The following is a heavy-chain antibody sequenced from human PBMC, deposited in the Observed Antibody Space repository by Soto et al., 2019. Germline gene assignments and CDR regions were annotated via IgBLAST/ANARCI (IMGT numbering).Heavy chain of an antibody. D-gene: IGHD1-26*01. J-gene: IGHJ6*02. CDR3: ARDGNYYGMDV. V-gene: IGHV3-53*01. CDR1: GFTVSSNY. Sequence: PVGSLRLSCAASGFTVSSNYMSWVRQAPGKGLEWVSVIYSGGSTYYADSVKGRFTISRDNSKNTLYLQMNSLRAEDTAVYYCARDGNYYGMDVWGQGTTVTVSS. CDR2: IYSGGST.